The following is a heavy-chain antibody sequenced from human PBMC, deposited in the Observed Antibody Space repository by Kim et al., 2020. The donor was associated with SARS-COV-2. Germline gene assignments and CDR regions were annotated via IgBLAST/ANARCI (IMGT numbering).Heavy chain of an antibody. CDR3: ARTSGEMATIGRDYFDY. D-gene: IGHD5-12*01. CDR1: GYTFTSYG. J-gene: IGHJ4*02. Sequence: ASVKVSCKASGYTFTSYGISWVRQAPGQGLEWMGWISAYNGNTNYAQKLQGRVTMTTDTSTSTAYMELRSLRSDDTAVYYCARTSGEMATIGRDYFDYWGQGTLVTVSS. V-gene: IGHV1-18*01. CDR2: ISAYNGNT.